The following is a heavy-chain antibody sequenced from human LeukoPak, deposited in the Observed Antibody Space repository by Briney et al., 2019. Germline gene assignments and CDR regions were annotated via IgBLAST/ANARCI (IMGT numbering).Heavy chain of an antibody. V-gene: IGHV4-59*12. Sequence: SETLSLTCPVSGGSISSYYWSWVRQPPGKGLEWIGYIYYSGSTNYNPSLKSRVTISVDPSKNQFSLKLTSVTAAAPAFYSWSGRSGEPTFDIWGEGTMVTVSS. J-gene: IGHJ3*02. CDR2: IYYSGST. D-gene: IGHD3-10*01. CDR3: SGRSGEPTFDI. CDR1: GGSISSYY.